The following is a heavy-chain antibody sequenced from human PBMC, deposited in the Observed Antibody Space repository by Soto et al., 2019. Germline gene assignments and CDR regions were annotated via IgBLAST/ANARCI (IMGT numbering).Heavy chain of an antibody. CDR1: GYTFTGYY. J-gene: IGHJ6*02. Sequence: ASVKVSCKASGYTFTGYYMHWVRQAPGQGLEWMGWINPNSGGTNYAQKFQGWVTMTRDTSISTAYMELSRLRSDDTAVYYCARDKASYYYGSGIFYGMDVWGQGTTVTVS. CDR2: INPNSGGT. D-gene: IGHD3-10*01. V-gene: IGHV1-2*04. CDR3: ARDKASYYYGSGIFYGMDV.